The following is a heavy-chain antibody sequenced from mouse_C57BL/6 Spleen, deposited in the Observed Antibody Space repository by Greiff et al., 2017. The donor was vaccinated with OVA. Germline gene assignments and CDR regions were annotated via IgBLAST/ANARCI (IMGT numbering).Heavy chain of an antibody. CDR1: GFNIKDYY. J-gene: IGHJ3*01. CDR2: LDPEDGET. D-gene: IGHD1-1*01. V-gene: IGHV14-2*01. Sequence: VQLQQSGAELVKPGASVKLSCTASGFNIKDYYMHWVKQRTEQGLEWIGRLDPEDGETKYDPKFQGKATITADKSSNPAYLQLSSLTSEDTAVYYCASHYGSSYVRFAYWGQGTLVTVSA. CDR3: ASHYGSSYVRFAY.